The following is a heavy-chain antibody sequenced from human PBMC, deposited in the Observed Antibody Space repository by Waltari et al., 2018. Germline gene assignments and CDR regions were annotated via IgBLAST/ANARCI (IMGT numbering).Heavy chain of an antibody. CDR3: ARARIVGASIDY. V-gene: IGHV1-8*01. CDR2: MNPNSGNT. J-gene: IGHJ4*02. D-gene: IGHD1-26*01. CDR1: GYTFTTSD. Sequence: QVQLVQSGAEVRKPGASVKVSCKASGYTFTTSDINWVRQATGQGLEWMGWMNPNSGNTGYVQKFQGRVTMTRDTSISTAYMELSRLRSDDTAVYYCARARIVGASIDYWGQGTLVTVSS.